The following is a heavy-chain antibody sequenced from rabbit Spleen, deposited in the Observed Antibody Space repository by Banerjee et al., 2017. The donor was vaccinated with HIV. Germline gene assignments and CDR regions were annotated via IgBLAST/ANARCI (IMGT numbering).Heavy chain of an antibody. CDR3: ARDAGSYDYIDGYFSL. CDR2: INSGSGGNT. CDR1: GFDFNSNA. V-gene: IGHV1S40*01. J-gene: IGHJ4*01. D-gene: IGHD8-1*01. Sequence: QSLEESGGDLVKPGASLTLTCTASGFDFNSNAMCWVRQAPGKGLEWIGCINSGSGGNTDYANWAKGRFTISKTSSTTVTLQMTRLTAADTATYFCARDAGSYDYIDGYFSLWGQGTLVTVS.